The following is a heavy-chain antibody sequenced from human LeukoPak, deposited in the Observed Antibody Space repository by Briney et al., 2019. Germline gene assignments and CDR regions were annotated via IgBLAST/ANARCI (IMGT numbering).Heavy chain of an antibody. CDR2: IYGSGGGQT. Sequence: GGSLRLSCAASGFTFRDYTMNWVRQAPGKGLEWVSGIYGSGGGQTFYADSVRGRFIISRDDSRNLVFLYMDRLRVEDTGLYYCAKDVKSDGVWDIDHWGQGTVVTVSS. D-gene: IGHD4-17*01. V-gene: IGHV3-23*01. CDR1: GFTFRDYT. J-gene: IGHJ4*02. CDR3: AKDVKSDGVWDIDH.